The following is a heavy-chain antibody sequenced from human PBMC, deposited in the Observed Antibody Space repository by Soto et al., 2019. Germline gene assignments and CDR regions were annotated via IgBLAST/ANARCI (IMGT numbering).Heavy chain of an antibody. Sequence: SEPLSLTCTVSAGSITNYLWSWIRQSPGKGLEWIGYIYYSGTTNYNPSLMSRVTISVDTSKNHFSLKLTSVTAADTAVYYCARVYGSGSLTNWFDPWGRGTLVTVSS. CDR2: IYYSGTT. CDR3: ARVYGSGSLTNWFDP. D-gene: IGHD3-10*01. J-gene: IGHJ5*02. CDR1: AGSITNYL. V-gene: IGHV4-59*01.